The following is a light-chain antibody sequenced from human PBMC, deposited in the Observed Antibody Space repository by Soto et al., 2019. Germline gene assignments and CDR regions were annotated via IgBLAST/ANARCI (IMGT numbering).Light chain of an antibody. V-gene: IGLV2-23*02. CDR3: CSYAGSSTFVV. J-gene: IGLJ2*01. CDR1: SSDVGSYNL. CDR2: EDS. Sequence: QSALTQPASVSGSPGQSITISCTGTSSDVGSYNLVSWYQQHPDKAPKLMIYEDSKRPSGVSNRFSGSKSGNTASLTISGLQAEDEADYYCCSYAGSSTFVVFGGGTKVTVL.